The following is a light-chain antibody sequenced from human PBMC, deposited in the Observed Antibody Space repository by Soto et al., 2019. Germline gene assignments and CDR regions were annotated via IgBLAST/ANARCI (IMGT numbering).Light chain of an antibody. CDR3: QQRSNWPPLT. Sequence: EIVLTQSPATLSLSPGERATLSCRASQTVSSYLAWYQQKPGQAPRLLLYDATNRATGIPVRFSGSVSGTDFTLTISSLEPEDFAVYYCQQRSNWPPLTFGGGTKVEMK. CDR1: QTVSSY. J-gene: IGKJ4*01. CDR2: DAT. V-gene: IGKV3-11*01.